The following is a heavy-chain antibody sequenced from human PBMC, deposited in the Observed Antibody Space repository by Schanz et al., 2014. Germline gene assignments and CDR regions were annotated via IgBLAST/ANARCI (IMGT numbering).Heavy chain of an antibody. J-gene: IGHJ3*02. CDR3: AGTVATIRADSFDI. D-gene: IGHD5-12*01. CDR2: INSRSNFI. V-gene: IGHV3-21*01. Sequence: EVQLVESGGGLVKPGGSLRLSCTASRIIFGTYSMNWIRQTPKGLEWVSSINSRSNFIYYADSVKGRFTISRDNAKNSLYLQMNSLRAEDTAVYYCAGTVATIRADSFDIWGQGTMVDVSS. CDR1: RIIFGTYS.